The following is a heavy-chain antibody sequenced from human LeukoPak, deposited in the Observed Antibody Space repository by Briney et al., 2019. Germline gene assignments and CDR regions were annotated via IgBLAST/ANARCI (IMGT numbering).Heavy chain of an antibody. D-gene: IGHD4-17*01. J-gene: IGHJ3*02. Sequence: GGSLRLSCAASGFTFDDYAMHWVRQAPGKGLEWVAVISYDGSNKYYADSVKGRFTISRDNSKNTLRLQMNSLRAEDTAVYYCARDRYGDFGEDAFDIWGQGTVVTVSS. V-gene: IGHV3-30-3*01. CDR3: ARDRYGDFGEDAFDI. CDR1: GFTFDDYA. CDR2: ISYDGSNK.